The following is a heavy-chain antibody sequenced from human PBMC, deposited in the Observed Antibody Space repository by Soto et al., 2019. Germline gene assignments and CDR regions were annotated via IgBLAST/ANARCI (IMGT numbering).Heavy chain of an antibody. Sequence: ASVKVSCKASGYTFTSYGISWVRQAPGQGLEWMGWISAYNGNTNYAQKLQGRVTMTTDTSTSTAYMELRSLRSDDTAVYYCARDRRTVAGYSYYYYGMDVWGQGTTVTVSS. CDR3: ARDRRTVAGYSYYYYGMDV. J-gene: IGHJ6*02. D-gene: IGHD6-19*01. V-gene: IGHV1-18*01. CDR2: ISAYNGNT. CDR1: GYTFTSYG.